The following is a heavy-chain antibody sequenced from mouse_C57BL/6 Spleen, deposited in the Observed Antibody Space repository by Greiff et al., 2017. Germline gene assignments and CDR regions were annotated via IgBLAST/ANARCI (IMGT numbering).Heavy chain of an antibody. J-gene: IGHJ2*01. V-gene: IGHV1-64*01. CDR1: GYTFTSYW. Sequence: QVQLQQPGAELVKPGASVKLSCKASGYTFTSYWMHWVKQRPGQGLEWIGMIHPNSGSTNYNEKFKSKATLTVDKSSSTAYLQLRILTSEDSAVYCGARDDDYDCFDDWGQGTTLTVAS. D-gene: IGHD2-4*01. CDR2: IHPNSGST. CDR3: ARDDDYDCFDD.